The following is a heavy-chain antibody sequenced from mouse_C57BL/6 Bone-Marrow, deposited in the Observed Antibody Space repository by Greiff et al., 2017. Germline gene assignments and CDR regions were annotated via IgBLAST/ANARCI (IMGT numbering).Heavy chain of an antibody. D-gene: IGHD6-5*01. CDR3: ARQPLCPRGAMDY. J-gene: IGHJ4*01. CDR1: GFTFSDYY. CDR2: ISNGGGST. V-gene: IGHV5-12*01. Sequence: DVKLVESGGGLVQPGGSLKLSCAASGFTFSDYYMYWVRQTPEKRLEWVAYISNGGGSTYYPDTVKGRFTISRDNAKNTRYLQMSRLKSEDTAMYYAARQPLCPRGAMDYWGQGTSVTVSS.